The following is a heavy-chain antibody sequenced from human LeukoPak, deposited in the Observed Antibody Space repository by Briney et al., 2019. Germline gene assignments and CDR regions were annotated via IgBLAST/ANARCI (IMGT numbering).Heavy chain of an antibody. D-gene: IGHD2-2*01. Sequence: GGSLRPSCAASGFTFSSYSMNWVPGSREGGVEGLTISSSSSYIYYADSVKGRFTISRDNAKNSLYLQMNSLRAEDTAVYYCARVGYCSSTSCYWYFDYWGQGTLVTVSS. CDR1: GFTFSSYS. CDR3: ARVGYCSSTSCYWYFDY. V-gene: IGHV3-21*01. CDR2: ISSSSSYI. J-gene: IGHJ4*02.